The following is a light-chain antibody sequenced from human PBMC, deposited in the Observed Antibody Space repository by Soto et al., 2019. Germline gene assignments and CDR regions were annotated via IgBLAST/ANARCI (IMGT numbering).Light chain of an antibody. V-gene: IGKV1-39*01. Sequence: DIQMTQSPSSLSASVGDRVTITCRASQSISSYLNWYQQKPGKAPNLLIYAASNLQSGFPPRFSGSESGTDFTLTISSLQPEYFATYYSQRSYSTPPTFCHGANLQIK. CDR3: QRSYSTPPT. CDR2: AAS. CDR1: QSISSY. J-gene: IGKJ1*01.